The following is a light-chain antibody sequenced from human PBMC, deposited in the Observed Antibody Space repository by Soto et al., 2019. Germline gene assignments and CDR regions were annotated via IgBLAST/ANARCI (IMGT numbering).Light chain of an antibody. CDR3: QQYNNWPWT. Sequence: DIQMTQSPSTLSASVGDRVTITCRASQSISSWLAWYQQKPGKAPKLLIYKASSLESGVPSRFSGSGSGTEFTLTISSLQPEDFAVYYCQQYNNWPWTFGQGTKVDIK. V-gene: IGKV1-5*03. CDR1: QSISSW. J-gene: IGKJ1*01. CDR2: KAS.